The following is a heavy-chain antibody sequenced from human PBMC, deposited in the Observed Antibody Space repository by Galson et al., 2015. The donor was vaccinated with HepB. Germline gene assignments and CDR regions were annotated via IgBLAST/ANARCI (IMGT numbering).Heavy chain of an antibody. V-gene: IGHV3-30*18. CDR1: GFTFSSYG. Sequence: LRLSCAASGFTFSSYGMHWVRQAPGKGLEWVAVISYDGSNKYYADSVKGRFTISRDNSKNTLYLQMNSLRAEDTAVYYCAKDYFPGHCSGGSCYHQPFDYWGQVTLVTVSS. J-gene: IGHJ4*02. CDR2: ISYDGSNK. D-gene: IGHD2-15*01. CDR3: AKDYFPGHCSGGSCYHQPFDY.